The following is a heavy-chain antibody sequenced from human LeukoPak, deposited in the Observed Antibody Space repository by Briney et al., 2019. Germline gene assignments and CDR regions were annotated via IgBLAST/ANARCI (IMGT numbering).Heavy chain of an antibody. J-gene: IGHJ6*02. V-gene: IGHV4-59*11. Sequence: SETLSLTCTVSGGSISSHYWSWIRQPPGKGLEWIGYIYHSGSTNYNPSLKSRVTISVDTSKNQFSLKLSSVTAADTAVYYCANRYSGSWGRYYGMDVWGQGTTVTVSS. CDR3: ANRYSGSWGRYYGMDV. D-gene: IGHD1-26*01. CDR2: IYHSGST. CDR1: GGSISSHY.